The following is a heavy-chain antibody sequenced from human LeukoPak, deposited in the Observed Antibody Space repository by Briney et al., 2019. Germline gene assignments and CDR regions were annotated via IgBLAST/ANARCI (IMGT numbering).Heavy chain of an antibody. CDR1: GGFISSYY. J-gene: IGHJ4*02. CDR3: ARDRYSYGF. V-gene: IGHV4-59*01. Sequence: TSETLSLTCTVSGGFISSYYWSWIRQPPGKGLEWIGFISYGGSTYYNPSLKSRVTMSVDTSKNQFSLNLRSVTAADTAVYYCARDRYSYGFWGQGILVTVSS. D-gene: IGHD5-18*01. CDR2: ISYGGST.